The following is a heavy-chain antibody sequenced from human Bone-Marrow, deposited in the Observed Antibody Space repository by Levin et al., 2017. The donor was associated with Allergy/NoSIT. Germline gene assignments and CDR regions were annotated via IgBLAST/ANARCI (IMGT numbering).Heavy chain of an antibody. J-gene: IGHJ6*03. V-gene: IGHV4-39*01. CDR2: ISPTGHT. CDR3: ARHNLLNNYMDV. Sequence: SETLSLTCTVSGASIRRSTFFWGWIRQPPGMGLEWIGTISPTGHTYYNPSLKSRVTESVDTSKNQFFLKLSSVTAVDTAVYYCARHNLLNNYMDVWGKGTTVTVS. CDR1: GASIRRSTFF.